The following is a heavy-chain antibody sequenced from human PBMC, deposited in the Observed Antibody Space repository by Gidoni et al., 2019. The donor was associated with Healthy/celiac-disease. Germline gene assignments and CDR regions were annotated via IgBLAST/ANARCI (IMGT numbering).Heavy chain of an antibody. J-gene: IGHJ3*02. V-gene: IGHV4-38-2*01. CDR2: IYHSGST. Sequence: QVQLQESGPGLVKPSETLSLTCAVSGYPISSGYYWGWIRQPPGKGLEWIGSIYHSGSTSYNPSLNSRVTISVDTSKNQFSLKLSSVTAADTAVYYCARVPLGVGYCSGSSCYPTNEMHAFDIWGQGTMVTVSS. CDR1: GYPISSGYY. D-gene: IGHD2-15*01. CDR3: ARVPLGVGYCSGSSCYPTNEMHAFDI.